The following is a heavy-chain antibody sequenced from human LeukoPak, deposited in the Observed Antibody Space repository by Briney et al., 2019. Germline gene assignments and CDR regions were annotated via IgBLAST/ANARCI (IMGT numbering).Heavy chain of an antibody. Sequence: PGGSLRLSCAASGFTFGAYHINWVRQAPGKGLEWISYISTTGTTIHYADSVKGRFAISRDNAKSSLYLQMNSLRDEDTAVCYCARVWQDYSGVDYWGQGTLVTVSS. CDR1: GFTFGAYH. CDR3: ARVWQDYSGVDY. V-gene: IGHV3-48*02. J-gene: IGHJ4*02. D-gene: IGHD2-21*01. CDR2: ISTTGTTI.